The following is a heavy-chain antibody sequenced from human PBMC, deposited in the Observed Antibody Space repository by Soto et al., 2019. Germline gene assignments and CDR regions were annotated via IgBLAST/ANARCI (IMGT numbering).Heavy chain of an antibody. J-gene: IGHJ6*03. D-gene: IGHD2-2*01. V-gene: IGHV1-18*01. CDR3: ARIVVPAAGYYYYYYMDV. CDR2: ISAYNGNT. CDR1: GYTFTSYG. Sequence: ASVKVSCKASGYTFTSYGISWVRQAPGQGLEWMGWISAYNGNTNYAQKLQGRVTMTTDTSTSTAYMELRSLRSDDTAVYYCARIVVPAAGYYYYYYMDVWGKGTTVTVSS.